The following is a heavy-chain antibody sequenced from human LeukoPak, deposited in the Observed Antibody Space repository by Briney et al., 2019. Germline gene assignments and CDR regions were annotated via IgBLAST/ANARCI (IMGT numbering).Heavy chain of an antibody. V-gene: IGHV4-4*02. CDR3: VRQLGYYFDY. D-gene: IGHD1-1*01. Sequence: PSETLSVTCAVSGGSISSSNWWSWVRQPPGKGLEWIGEIYHSGNINYNPSLKSRVTMSVDKSKNQFSLKLSSVTAADTAVYYCVRQLGYYFDYWGQGTLVTVSS. J-gene: IGHJ4*02. CDR2: IYHSGNI. CDR1: GGSISSSNW.